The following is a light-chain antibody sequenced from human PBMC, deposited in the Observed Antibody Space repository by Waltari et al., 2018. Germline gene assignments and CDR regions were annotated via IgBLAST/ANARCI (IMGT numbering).Light chain of an antibody. CDR3: ATWDDSRSF. Sequence: QSVLTQPPSVSGTPGQRLTISCSGGGSNIKSSYIYWYQKLAGSAPKLLIFKNDQRPSGVPDRFSASKSGTSASLAINGLRSEDEALYYCATWDDSRSFFGGGTKLTVL. J-gene: IGLJ2*01. CDR2: KND. V-gene: IGLV1-47*01. CDR1: GSNIKSSY.